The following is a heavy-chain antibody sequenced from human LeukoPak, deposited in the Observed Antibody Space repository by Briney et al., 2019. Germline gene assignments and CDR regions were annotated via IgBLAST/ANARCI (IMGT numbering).Heavy chain of an antibody. CDR1: GGSISSGDYY. CDR2: IYYSGST. D-gene: IGHD3-22*01. CDR3: ARDGPRDYYDSSGVYYFDY. Sequence: SQTLSLTCTVSGGSISSGDYYWSWIRQPPGKGLEWIGYIYYSGSTYYNPSLKSRVTISVDTSKNQFFLKLSSVTAADTAVYYCARDGPRDYYDSSGVYYFDYWGQGTLVTVSS. V-gene: IGHV4-30-4*01. J-gene: IGHJ4*02.